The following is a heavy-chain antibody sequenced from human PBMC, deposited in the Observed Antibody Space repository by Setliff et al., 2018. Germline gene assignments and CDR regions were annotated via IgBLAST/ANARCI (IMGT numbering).Heavy chain of an antibody. J-gene: IGHJ4*02. V-gene: IGHV1-18*01. Sequence: ASVKVSCKAPGYTFPSYGISWVRQAPGQGLEWMGWISAYNGYIIYEQKFQGRVTMTTDTSTSTAYMELRSLRSDDTAVYYCARDRPEVVIDAARALFDYWGQGALVTVSS. CDR3: ARDRPEVVIDAARALFDY. D-gene: IGHD2-15*01. CDR2: ISAYNGYI. CDR1: GYTFPSYG.